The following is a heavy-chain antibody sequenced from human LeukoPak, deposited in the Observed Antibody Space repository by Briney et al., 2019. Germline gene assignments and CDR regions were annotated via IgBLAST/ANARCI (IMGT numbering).Heavy chain of an antibody. Sequence: SETLSLTCTVSGGSISSYYWSWIRQPPGKGLEWIGYIYYSGSTNYNPSLKSRVTISVDTSKNQFSLKLSSVTAADTAVYYCARLGIAAAKAFDPWGQGTLVTVSS. D-gene: IGHD6-25*01. CDR1: GGSISSYY. V-gene: IGHV4-59*08. CDR2: IYYSGST. J-gene: IGHJ5*02. CDR3: ARLGIAAAKAFDP.